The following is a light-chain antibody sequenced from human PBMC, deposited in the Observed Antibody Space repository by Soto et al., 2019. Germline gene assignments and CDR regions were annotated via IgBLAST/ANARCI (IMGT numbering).Light chain of an antibody. CDR3: QQYDNVPT. J-gene: IGKJ2*01. CDR1: QNIGNY. V-gene: IGKV1-39*01. CDR2: AAS. Sequence: GDRVTITCRTRQNIGNYLNWYQRKPGKAPNLLIYAASSLQSGVPSRFSGSGSGTDFILTISNLQPEDIATYYCQQYDNVPTFGQGTKLEMK.